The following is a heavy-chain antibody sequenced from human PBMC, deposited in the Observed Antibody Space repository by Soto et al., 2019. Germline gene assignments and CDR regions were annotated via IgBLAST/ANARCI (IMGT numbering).Heavy chain of an antibody. V-gene: IGHV3-23*01. J-gene: IGHJ1*01. D-gene: IGHD6-13*01. CDR2: ISGSGGST. CDR1: GFTFSSYA. Sequence: PGGSLRLSCAASGFTFSSYAMSWVRQAPGKGLEWVSAISGSGGSTYAASVKGRFTISRDDSKSSAYLQMDSLKTEDTAIYYCARYLCYSTNCQGSEYFHYWGQGTLVTVSS. CDR3: ARYLCYSTNCQGSEYFHY.